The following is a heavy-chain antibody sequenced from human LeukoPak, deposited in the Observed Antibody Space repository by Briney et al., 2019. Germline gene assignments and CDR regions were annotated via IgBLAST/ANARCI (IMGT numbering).Heavy chain of an antibody. CDR3: AKPDFWSGYDTYYYGMDV. Sequence: SVKVSCKASGGTFSSYAISWVRQAPGQGLEWMGRIIPILGIANYAQKFQGRVTITADKSTSTAYMELSSLRSEDTAVYYCAKPDFWSGYDTYYYGMDVWGQGTTVTVSS. D-gene: IGHD3-3*01. J-gene: IGHJ6*02. CDR1: GGTFSSYA. CDR2: IIPILGIA. V-gene: IGHV1-69*04.